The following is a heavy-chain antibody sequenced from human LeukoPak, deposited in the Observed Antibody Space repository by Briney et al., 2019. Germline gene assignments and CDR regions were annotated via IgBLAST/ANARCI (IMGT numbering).Heavy chain of an antibody. Sequence: ASVKVSCKASGYTFTSYYMHWVRQAPGQGLEWMGIINPSGGSTSYAQKFQGRVTMTRDTSTSTAYMELRSLRSDDTAVYYCARVGIVVVVAATPINDYYGMDVWGQGTTVTVSS. V-gene: IGHV1-46*01. CDR3: ARVGIVVVVAATPINDYYGMDV. J-gene: IGHJ6*02. CDR2: INPSGGST. CDR1: GYTFTSYY. D-gene: IGHD2-15*01.